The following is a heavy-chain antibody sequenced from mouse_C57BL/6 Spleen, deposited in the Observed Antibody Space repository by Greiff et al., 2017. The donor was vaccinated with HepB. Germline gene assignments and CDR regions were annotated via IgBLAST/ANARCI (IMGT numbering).Heavy chain of an antibody. CDR2: IDPEDGET. J-gene: IGHJ2*01. D-gene: IGHD1-1*01. CDR1: GFNIKDYY. V-gene: IGHV14-2*01. CDR3: ASPPLYDGSSYGYFDY. Sequence: VHVKQSGAELVKPGASVKLSCTASGFNIKDYYMHWVKQRTEQGLEWIGRIDPEDGETKYDPKFQGKATITADTSSNTAYLQLSSLTSEDTAVYYCASPPLYDGSSYGYFDYWGQGPTLTVSS.